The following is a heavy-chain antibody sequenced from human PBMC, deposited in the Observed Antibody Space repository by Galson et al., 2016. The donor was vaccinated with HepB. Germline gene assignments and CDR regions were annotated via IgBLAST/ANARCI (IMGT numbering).Heavy chain of an antibody. CDR3: ARDPSGGETIYDF. D-gene: IGHD3-16*01. CDR2: TYYRSKWYN. CDR1: GDSVSSDTAA. V-gene: IGHV6-1*01. Sequence: AISGDSVSSDTAAWNWIRQSPSRGFEWLERTYYRSKWYNDYAVPVKSRIIIDPDTSKNQFSLQLSSVTPEDSAVYYCARDPSGGETIYDFWGQGTLVTVSS. J-gene: IGHJ4*02.